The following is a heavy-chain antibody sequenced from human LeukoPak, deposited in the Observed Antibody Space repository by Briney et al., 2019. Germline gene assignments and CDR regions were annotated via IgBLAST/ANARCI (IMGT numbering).Heavy chain of an antibody. D-gene: IGHD6-19*01. CDR1: GFTFSSIH. CDR2: ISDSGITT. J-gene: IGHJ4*02. CDR3: AQRRGSGSQNQFDY. V-gene: IGHV3-23*01. Sequence: GGSLRLSCAASGFTFSSIHMVWVRQAPGKGLEWVSSISDSGITTYYADSVKGRFTISRDNSKNTLYLHMNILRVEDTAVYYCAQRRGSGSQNQFDYWGPGSLVTVSS.